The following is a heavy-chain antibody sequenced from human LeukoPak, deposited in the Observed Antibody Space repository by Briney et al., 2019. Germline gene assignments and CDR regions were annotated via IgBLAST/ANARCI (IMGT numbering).Heavy chain of an antibody. J-gene: IGHJ4*02. CDR1: GGSISSSSYY. Sequence: PSETLSLTCTVSGGSISSSSYYWGWIRQPPGKGLEWIGSIYYSGSTYYNPSLKSRVTISVDTSKNQFSLKLSSVTAADPAWYYCARDYYYHSSGYSDYFDYWGQGTLVTVSS. V-gene: IGHV4-39*07. CDR2: IYYSGST. D-gene: IGHD3-22*01. CDR3: ARDYYYHSSGYSDYFDY.